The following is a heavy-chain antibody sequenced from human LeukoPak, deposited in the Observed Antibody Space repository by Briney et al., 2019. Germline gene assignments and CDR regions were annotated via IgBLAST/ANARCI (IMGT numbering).Heavy chain of an antibody. CDR3: ARDLLRG. CDR1: GYTFTSYY. D-gene: IGHD3-9*01. V-gene: IGHV1-46*01. CDR2: INPSGGST. J-gene: IGHJ4*02. Sequence: GAXXKVSCKASGYTFTSYYMHWVRQAPGQGLEWMGLINPSGGSTSYAQKSQGRVTMTRDTSTSTVYMELSSLRSEDTAAYYCARDLLRGWGQGTLVTVSS.